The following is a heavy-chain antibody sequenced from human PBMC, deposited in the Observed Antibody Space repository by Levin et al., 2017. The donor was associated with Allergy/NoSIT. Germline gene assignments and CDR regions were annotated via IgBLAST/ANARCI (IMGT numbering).Heavy chain of an antibody. D-gene: IGHD4-17*01. CDR2: IYHSGST. J-gene: IGHJ3*02. CDR3: ATSGGLTTVPTGAFDI. V-gene: IGHV4-4*02. CDR1: GGSISSSNW. Sequence: PSETLSLTCAVSGGSISSSNWWSWVRQPPGKGLEWIGEIYHSGSTNYNPSLKSRVTISVDKSKNQFSLKLSSVTAADTAVYYCATSGGLTTVPTGAFDIWGQGTMVTVSS.